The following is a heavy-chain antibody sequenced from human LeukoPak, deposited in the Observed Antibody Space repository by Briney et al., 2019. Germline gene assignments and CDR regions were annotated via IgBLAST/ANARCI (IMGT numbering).Heavy chain of an antibody. CDR1: GFIFSDDA. V-gene: IGHV3-23*05. CDR2: FKTKYHQV. J-gene: IGHJ4*02. CDR3: ARSVPDYTRFDY. Sequence: GGSLRLSCVASGFIFSDDAMNWVRQAPGKGLEWVSTFKTKYHQVYYAESVRGRFTISTDNSRNTVFLQMNSLRADDTALYYCARSVPDYTRFDYWGQGALVTVSS. D-gene: IGHD4-11*01.